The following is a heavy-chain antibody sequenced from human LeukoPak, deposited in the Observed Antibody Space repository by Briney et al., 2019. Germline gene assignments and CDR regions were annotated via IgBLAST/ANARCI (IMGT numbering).Heavy chain of an antibody. V-gene: IGHV3-53*01. CDR1: GFTVSSNY. Sequence: PGGSLRLSCAASGFTVSSNYMSWVRQAPGKGLEWVSVIYSGGSTYYADSVKGRFTISRDNSKNTLYLQMNSLRAEDTAVYFCARGYYYHSSGPFDYWGQGTLVTVSS. CDR3: ARGYYYHSSGPFDY. D-gene: IGHD3-22*01. J-gene: IGHJ4*02. CDR2: IYSGGST.